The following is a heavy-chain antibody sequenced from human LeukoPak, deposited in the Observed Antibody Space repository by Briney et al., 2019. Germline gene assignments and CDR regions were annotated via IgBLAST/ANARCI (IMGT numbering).Heavy chain of an antibody. V-gene: IGHV3-23*01. D-gene: IGHD2-2*01. CDR3: AKLSRDCSTTSCYVDY. Sequence: GGSLRLSCAASGFTFTSYAMSWVRQAPGKGLEWVSVIRGSGGPTYYADSVKGRFTISRDNSKNTLYLQMNSLRAEDTAVYYCAKLSRDCSTTSCYVDYWGQGTLVTVSS. J-gene: IGHJ4*02. CDR2: IRGSGGPT. CDR1: GFTFTSYA.